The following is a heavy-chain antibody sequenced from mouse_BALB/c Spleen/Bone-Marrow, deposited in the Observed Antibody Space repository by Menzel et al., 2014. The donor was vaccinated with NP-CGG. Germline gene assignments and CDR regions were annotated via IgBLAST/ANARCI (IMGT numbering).Heavy chain of an antibody. CDR2: IYPGSGTI. Sequence: LQQSGSELVRPGASVKLSCKASGYTFTSYWIHWVKQRPGQGLEWIGNIYPGSGTINYDEKFKNKATLTVDTSSSIADMRLSSLTSEDSAVYYCRCYDYTMDYWGQGTSVTVSS. D-gene: IGHD1-1*01. CDR3: RCYDYTMDY. CDR1: GYTFTSYW. V-gene: IGHV1S22*01. J-gene: IGHJ4*01.